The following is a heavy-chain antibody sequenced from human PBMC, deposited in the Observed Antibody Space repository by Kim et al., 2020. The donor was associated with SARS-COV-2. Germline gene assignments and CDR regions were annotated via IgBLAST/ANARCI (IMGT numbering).Heavy chain of an antibody. CDR2: ISPSGSP. J-gene: IGHJ4*01. CDR1: GGSISSYH. D-gene: IGHD3-9*01. Sequence: SETLSLTCAVSGGSISSYHWTWIRQAPGKGLEWVGYISPSGSPKYNPSLKSRITISLDTSKNAFSLKLGSLTAADTAVYYCAGGGEFYDILTGLGYWGHGTLVTVS. CDR3: AGGGEFYDILTGLGY. V-gene: IGHV4-59*01.